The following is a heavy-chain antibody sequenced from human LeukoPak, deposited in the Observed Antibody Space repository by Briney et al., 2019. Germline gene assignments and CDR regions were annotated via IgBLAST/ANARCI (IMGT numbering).Heavy chain of an antibody. V-gene: IGHV3-66*04. CDR2: IYSGGST. D-gene: IGHD2/OR15-2a*01. CDR1: GFTVSSNY. Sequence: GGSLRLSCAASGFTVSSNYMSWVRQAPGEGLEWVSVIYSGGSTYYADSVKGRFSISRDNSKNTLYLQMNSLRAEDTAVYYCARLVYRYFDYWGQGTLVTVSS. CDR3: ARLVYRYFDY. J-gene: IGHJ4*02.